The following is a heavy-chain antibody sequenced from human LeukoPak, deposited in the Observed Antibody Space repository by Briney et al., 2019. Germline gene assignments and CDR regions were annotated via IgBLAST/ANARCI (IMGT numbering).Heavy chain of an antibody. V-gene: IGHV3-21*01. CDR2: ISSSSSYI. CDR1: GFTFSSYS. D-gene: IGHD5-18*01. Sequence: GRSLRLSCAASGFTFSSYSMNWVRQAPGKGLEWVSSISSSSSYIYYADSVKGRFTISRDNAKNSLYLQMNSLRAEDTAVYYCANRGYSYGRAFDYWGQGTLVTVSS. J-gene: IGHJ4*02. CDR3: ANRGYSYGRAFDY.